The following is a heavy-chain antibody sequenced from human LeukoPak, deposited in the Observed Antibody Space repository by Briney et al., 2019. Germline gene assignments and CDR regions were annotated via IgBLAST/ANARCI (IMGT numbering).Heavy chain of an antibody. V-gene: IGHV4-34*01. CDR3: ARGPFYDFWSGRRLRKYYFDY. J-gene: IGHJ4*02. CDR2: INHSGST. Sequence: SETLSLTCAVYGGSFSGYYWSWIRQPPGKGLEWIGEINHSGSTNYNPSLKSRVTISVDTSKNQFSLKLSSVTAADTAVYYCARGPFYDFWSGRRLRKYYFDYWGQETLVTVST. CDR1: GGSFSGYY. D-gene: IGHD3-3*01.